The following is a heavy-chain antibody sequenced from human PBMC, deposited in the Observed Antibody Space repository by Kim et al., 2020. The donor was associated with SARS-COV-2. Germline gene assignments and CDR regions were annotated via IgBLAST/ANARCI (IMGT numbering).Heavy chain of an antibody. CDR1: GYTFTSYY. CDR3: ARDQSAGYCSSTSCWEAGQWLVLGAY. CDR2: INPSGGST. D-gene: IGHD2-2*01. V-gene: IGHV1-46*01. Sequence: ASVKVSCKASGYTFTSYYMHWVRQAPGQGLEWMGIINPSGGSTSYAQKFQGRVTMTRDTSTSTVYMELSSLRSEDTAVYYCARDQSAGYCSSTSCWEAGQWLVLGAYWGQGTLVTVSS. J-gene: IGHJ4*02.